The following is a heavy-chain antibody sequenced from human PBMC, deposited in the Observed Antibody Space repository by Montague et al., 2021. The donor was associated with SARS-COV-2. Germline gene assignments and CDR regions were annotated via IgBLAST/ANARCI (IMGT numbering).Heavy chain of an antibody. CDR3: ARTFWGSWFGESWFGP. CDR1: GGSTSTYY. J-gene: IGHJ5*02. V-gene: IGHV4-4*07. CDR2: IYTNETT. Sequence: SETLSLTCTVSGGSTSTYYWSWIRQPAGKGLEWIGRIYTNETTNYNPSLKSRVTMSVDTSKSQFSLKLTSVTAADTAVYYCARTFWGSWFGESWFGPWGQGTLVTVSS. D-gene: IGHD3-10*01.